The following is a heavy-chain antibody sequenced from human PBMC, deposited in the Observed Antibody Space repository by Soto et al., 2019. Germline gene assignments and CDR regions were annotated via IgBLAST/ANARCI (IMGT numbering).Heavy chain of an antibody. CDR2: ISSSSSYI. CDR1: GFTFSSYS. Sequence: GRSLRLSCAASGFTFSSYSMNWVRQAPGKGLEWVSSISSSSSYIYYADSVKGRFTISRDNAKNSLYLQMNSLRAEDTAVYYCARAYIADHAFDIWGQGTMVTVSS. D-gene: IGHD5-12*01. V-gene: IGHV3-21*01. J-gene: IGHJ3*02. CDR3: ARAYIADHAFDI.